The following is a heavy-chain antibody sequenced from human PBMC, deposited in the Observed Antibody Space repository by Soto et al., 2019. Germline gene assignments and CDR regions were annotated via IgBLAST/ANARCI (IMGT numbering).Heavy chain of an antibody. J-gene: IGHJ4*02. Sequence: EVQLVESGGGLVQPGGSLRLSCAASGLIFSNYKMHWVRQAPGKGLVWVSRINTDGSITDYADSVKGRFNVYRDNPKNTLYLQMNSLRAEDTAVYYCARDTDGLHYWGQGTLLTVSS. CDR2: INTDGSIT. CDR1: GLIFSNYK. CDR3: ARDTDGLHY. V-gene: IGHV3-74*01.